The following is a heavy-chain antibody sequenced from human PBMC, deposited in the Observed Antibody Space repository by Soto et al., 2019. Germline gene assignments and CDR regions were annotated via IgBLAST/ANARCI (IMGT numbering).Heavy chain of an antibody. V-gene: IGHV3-30-3*01. CDR2: ISDDGSIK. J-gene: IGHJ4*02. D-gene: IGHD6-19*01. CDR3: AREGRVGGIDY. CDR1: GFSFTTYA. Sequence: GGSLRRSCAASGFSFTTYAMHWVRQAPGKGLEWVAVISDDGSIKYYADSVKGRFSISRDNAKNSLYLQMNSLRAEDTAVYYCAREGRVGGIDYWGQGTPVTVSS.